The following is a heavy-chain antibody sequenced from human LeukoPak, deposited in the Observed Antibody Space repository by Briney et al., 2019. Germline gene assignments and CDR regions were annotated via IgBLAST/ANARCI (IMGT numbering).Heavy chain of an antibody. CDR1: GYTFTDFTDYY. J-gene: IGHJ4*02. V-gene: IGHV1-2*02. Sequence: ASVMVSCRASGYTFTDFTDYYIHWVRQAPGQGLEWMGWINPNSGGTYYAHKFQGRVTMTRDTSITTAYMELNRLTSDDAVVYFCVRVSTGWYFDYWGQGTLVSVSS. CDR2: INPNSGGT. D-gene: IGHD6-19*01. CDR3: VRVSTGWYFDY.